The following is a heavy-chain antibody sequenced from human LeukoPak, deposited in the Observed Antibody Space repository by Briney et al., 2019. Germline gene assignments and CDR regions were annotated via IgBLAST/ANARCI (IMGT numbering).Heavy chain of an antibody. CDR3: ARDWERSRDY. Sequence: GGSLRLSCAASGFTFSNYWMSWVRQAPGKGLEWVANINEGGSADYYADSVRGRFTISRDNAKNSLHLQMNSLRAEDTAVYYCARDWERSRDYWGQGTLVTVSS. CDR1: GFTFSNYW. V-gene: IGHV3-7*01. J-gene: IGHJ4*02. CDR2: INEGGSAD. D-gene: IGHD2-2*01.